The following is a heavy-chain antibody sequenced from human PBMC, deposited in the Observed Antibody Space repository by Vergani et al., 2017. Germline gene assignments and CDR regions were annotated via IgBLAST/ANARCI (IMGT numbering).Heavy chain of an antibody. CDR2: LSASDRRT. CDR3: AKVGRSEVAGTFGAFDI. CDR1: EFTFSDVW. J-gene: IGHJ3*02. V-gene: IGHV3-23*04. Sequence: EGQLVESGGGLVKPGGSLRLSCAASEFTFSDVWMSWVRQAPGKGLEWVSTLSASDRRTHYADSVKGRFTISRDLSKNTLFLHMNSLRPEDTAVYYCAKVGRSEVAGTFGAFDIWGQGTMVTVSS. D-gene: IGHD6-19*01.